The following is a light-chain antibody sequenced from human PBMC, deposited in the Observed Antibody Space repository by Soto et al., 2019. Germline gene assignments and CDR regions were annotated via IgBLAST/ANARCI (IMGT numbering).Light chain of an antibody. CDR3: SSYTTSGTPYV. CDR2: EVR. CDR1: NSDIGSYKY. J-gene: IGLJ1*01. Sequence: QSALTQPASVSGSPGQSITISCAGSNSDIGSYKYVSWFQQHPGNAPKLIISEVRDRPSGVSTRFSGSKSGNTASLTISGLQPEDEADYYYSSYTTSGTPYVFGTETKLTVL. V-gene: IGLV2-14*01.